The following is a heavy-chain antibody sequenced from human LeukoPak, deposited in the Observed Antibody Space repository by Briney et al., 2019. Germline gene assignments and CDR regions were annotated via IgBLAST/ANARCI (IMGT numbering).Heavy chain of an antibody. V-gene: IGHV1-46*01. D-gene: IGHD5-24*01. CDR3: ARDPDGYLDV. CDR1: GYTFTNYY. J-gene: IGHJ6*03. CDR2: INPSGGST. Sequence: ASAKVSCKASGYTFTNYYMHWVRQAPGQGLEWMGIINPSGGSTSYAQKFQGRLTMTRDTSTSTVYMELSRLRSDDTAVYYCARDPDGYLDVWGKGTTVTVSS.